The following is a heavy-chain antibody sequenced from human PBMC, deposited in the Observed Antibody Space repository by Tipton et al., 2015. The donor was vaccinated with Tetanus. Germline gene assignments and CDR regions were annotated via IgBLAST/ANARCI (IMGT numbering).Heavy chain of an antibody. CDR1: GFTFSDYY. J-gene: IGHJ4*02. CDR2: IGDTEFVT. CDR3: ARGRERCRGTNCHRATDY. Sequence: SLRLSCAASGFTFSDYYLTWIRQAPGKGLEWVSAIGDTEFVTYYADSLKGQFTISRDNSKNTLSLQMISLRAEDTAIYYCARGRERCRGTNCHRATDYWGQGTLVTVSS. D-gene: IGHD2-2*01. V-gene: IGHV3-23*01.